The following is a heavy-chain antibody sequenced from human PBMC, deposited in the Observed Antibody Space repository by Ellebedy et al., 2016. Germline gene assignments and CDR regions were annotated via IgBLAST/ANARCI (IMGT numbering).Heavy chain of an antibody. CDR1: GGSFSGYS. V-gene: IGHV4-34*01. J-gene: IGHJ6*02. Sequence: SETLSLXXPVYGGSFSGYSWSWIRQPPGKGLEWIGEMDHSGSTNYNPSLKRRVTISVDTSKNQFSLKLSSVTAADTAVYYCARGVSDSSSSGVYYYYGMDVWGQGTTVTVSS. CDR2: MDHSGST. CDR3: ARGVSDSSSSGVYYYYGMDV. D-gene: IGHD6-6*01.